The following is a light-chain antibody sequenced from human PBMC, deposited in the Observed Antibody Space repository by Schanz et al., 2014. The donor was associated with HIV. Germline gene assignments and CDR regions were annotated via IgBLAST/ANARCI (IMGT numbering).Light chain of an antibody. Sequence: IQMTQSPSTVSASVGDRVTLTCRASQSISDRLAWYQHKSGRAPKLLIYATSTLQNGVPSRFSGTGSGTDFTLTISSLQPEDFATYYCQQANTFPPWTFGHGTKVEI. CDR1: QSISDR. J-gene: IGKJ1*01. V-gene: IGKV1-12*01. CDR2: ATS. CDR3: QQANTFPPWT.